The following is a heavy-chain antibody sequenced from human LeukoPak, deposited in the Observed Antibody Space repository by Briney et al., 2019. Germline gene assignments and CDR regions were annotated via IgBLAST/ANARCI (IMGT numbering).Heavy chain of an antibody. CDR3: ARDRSNGDYAFDY. D-gene: IGHD4-17*01. Sequence: GGSLRLSCAASEFTFSSYWMHWVRQAPGKGLVWVSRINGDGGSTTYADSVKGRFTISRDNAKNTLYLQMNSLRAEDTAVYYCARDRSNGDYAFDYWGQGALVTVSS. CDR1: EFTFSSYW. CDR2: INGDGGST. V-gene: IGHV3-74*03. J-gene: IGHJ4*02.